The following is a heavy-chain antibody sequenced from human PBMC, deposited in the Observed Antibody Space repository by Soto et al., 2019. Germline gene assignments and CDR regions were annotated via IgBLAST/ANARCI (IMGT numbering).Heavy chain of an antibody. D-gene: IGHD4-17*01. CDR1: GGSISSGGYY. CDR3: ARSKGYGDYVFGKHGMDV. J-gene: IGHJ6*02. CDR2: IYYSGST. Sequence: PSETLSLTCTVSGGSISSGGYYWSWIRQHPGKGLEWIGYIYYSGSTYYNPSLKSRVTISVDTSKNQFSLKLSSVTAADTAVYYCARSKGYGDYVFGKHGMDVWGQGTTVTVSS. V-gene: IGHV4-31*03.